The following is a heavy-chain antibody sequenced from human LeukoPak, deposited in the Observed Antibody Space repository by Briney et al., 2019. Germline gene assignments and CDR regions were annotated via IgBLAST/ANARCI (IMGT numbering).Heavy chain of an antibody. D-gene: IGHD5-12*01. CDR1: GYTFTNYG. V-gene: IGHV1-18*01. CDR3: ARGLYSGYDYDY. CDR2: ISAYNGNT. Sequence: ASVKVSCKASGYTFTNYGISWVRQAPGQGLEWMGWISAYNGNTHYAQNLQGRVTMTTDTSTSTAYMELRSLRSDDTAVYYCARGLYSGYDYDYWGQGTLVTVSS. J-gene: IGHJ4*02.